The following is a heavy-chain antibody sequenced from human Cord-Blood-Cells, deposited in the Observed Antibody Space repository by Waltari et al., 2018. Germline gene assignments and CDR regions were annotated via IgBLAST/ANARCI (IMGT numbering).Heavy chain of an antibody. CDR2: ISSSSSYI. CDR3: ARGEAAGTGGAFDI. J-gene: IGHJ3*02. Sequence: EVQLVESGGGLVKPGGSLRLSCAASGFTFSSYTMNWVRQAPGKGLELVSSISSSSSYIYYADSVKGRFTISGDNAKNSLYLQMNSLRAEDTAVYYCARGEAAGTGGAFDIWGQGTMVTVSS. CDR1: GFTFSSYT. V-gene: IGHV3-21*01. D-gene: IGHD6-13*01.